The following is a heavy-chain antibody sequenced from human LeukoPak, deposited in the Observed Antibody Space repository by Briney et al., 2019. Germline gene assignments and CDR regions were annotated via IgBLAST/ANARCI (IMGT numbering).Heavy chain of an antibody. V-gene: IGHV4-34*01. CDR3: ARTSPHYNFWSVIYYYMDV. J-gene: IGHJ6*03. Sequence: SETLSLTCAVYGGSFSGYYWSWIRQPPGKGLEWIGEINHSGSTNYNPSLKSRVTISVDTSKNQFSLKLSSVTAADTAVYYCARTSPHYNFWSVIYYYMDVWGKGTTVTVSS. CDR2: INHSGST. D-gene: IGHD3-3*01. CDR1: GGSFSGYY.